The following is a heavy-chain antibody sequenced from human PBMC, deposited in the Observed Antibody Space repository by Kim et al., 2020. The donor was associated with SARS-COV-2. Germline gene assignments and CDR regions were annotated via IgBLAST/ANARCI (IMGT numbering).Heavy chain of an antibody. Sequence: GGSLRLSCAASGFTFSSYSMNWVRQAPGKGLEWVSYISSSSSTIYYADSVKGRFTISRDNAKNSLHLQMSSLGDEDTAVYYCAGGSGGLRLVRDLDYWGQGTLVTVSS. CDR3: AGGSGGLRLVRDLDY. V-gene: IGHV3-48*02. J-gene: IGHJ4*02. CDR2: ISSSSSTI. D-gene: IGHD3-10*01. CDR1: GFTFSSYS.